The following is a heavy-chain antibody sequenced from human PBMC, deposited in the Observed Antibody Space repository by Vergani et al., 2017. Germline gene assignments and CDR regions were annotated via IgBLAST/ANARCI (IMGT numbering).Heavy chain of an antibody. CDR2: ISSSSSTI. Sequence: EVQLVASGGGLVQPGGSLRLSCAASGFTFSSYSMNWVRQAPGKGLEWVSCISSSSSTIYYADSVKGRFTISRDNAKNSLYLQMNSLRAEDTAVYYCARAARWELEAWGQGTLVTVSS. CDR3: ARAARWELEA. D-gene: IGHD1-26*01. V-gene: IGHV3-48*04. CDR1: GFTFSSYS. J-gene: IGHJ5*02.